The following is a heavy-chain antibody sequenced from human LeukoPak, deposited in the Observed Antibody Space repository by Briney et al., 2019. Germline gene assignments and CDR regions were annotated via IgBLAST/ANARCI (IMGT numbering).Heavy chain of an antibody. CDR2: ISKGANGI. J-gene: IGHJ2*01. CDR1: GFTFSEYW. Sequence: PGGSLRLSCEVSGFTFSEYWMHWVRQGPGRGLEWVSRISKGANGIHYASSVEGRFTISRDNARNKLFLHMNNLRVEDTAVYYCVKEAALGGYWYFDRCGGGSLVAVSS. D-gene: IGHD1-26*01. CDR3: VKEAALGGYWYFDR. V-gene: IGHV3-74*01.